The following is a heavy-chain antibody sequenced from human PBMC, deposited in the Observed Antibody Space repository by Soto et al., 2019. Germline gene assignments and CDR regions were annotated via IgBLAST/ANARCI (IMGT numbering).Heavy chain of an antibody. CDR2: IFQSGST. CDR1: GGSIRSNNW. D-gene: IGHD1-26*01. V-gene: IGHV4-4*02. Sequence: QVQLQESGPGLVKPSGTLSLTCAVSGGSIRSNNWWSWVRQPPGKGLEWIGEIFQSGSTNNNPSLKPRXTXSXXESKNQSSLKLSSVTAADTAVDSGARVNSGRYADYWGQGTLVTVSS. J-gene: IGHJ4*02. CDR3: ARVNSGRYADY.